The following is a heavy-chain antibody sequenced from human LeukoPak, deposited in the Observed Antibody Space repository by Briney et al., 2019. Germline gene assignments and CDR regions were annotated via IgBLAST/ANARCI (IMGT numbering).Heavy chain of an antibody. D-gene: IGHD3-10*01. Sequence: PSETLSLTCTVSGGSISSYYWSWIRQPPGKGLEWIGYIYYSGSTNYNPSLKSRVTISVDTSKNQFSLKLSSVTAADTAVYYCARQGFFSRVPYFDYWGQGTLVTVSS. V-gene: IGHV4-59*01. CDR1: GGSISSYY. J-gene: IGHJ4*02. CDR3: ARQGFFSRVPYFDY. CDR2: IYYSGST.